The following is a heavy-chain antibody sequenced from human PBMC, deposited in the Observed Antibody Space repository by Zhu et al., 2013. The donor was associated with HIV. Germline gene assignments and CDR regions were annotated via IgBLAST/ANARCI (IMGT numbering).Heavy chain of an antibody. CDR2: IIPILGIA. Sequence: QVQLVQSGAEVKKPGSSVKVSCKASGGTFSSYTISWVRQAPGQGLEWMGRIIPILGIANYAQKFQGRVTITADKSTSTAYMELSSLRSEDTAVYYCATSGQRRYYGSGSYLNGMDVWGQGTTVTVSS. J-gene: IGHJ6*02. V-gene: IGHV1-69*02. D-gene: IGHD3-10*01. CDR3: ATSGQRRYYGSGSYLNGMDV. CDR1: GGTFSSYT.